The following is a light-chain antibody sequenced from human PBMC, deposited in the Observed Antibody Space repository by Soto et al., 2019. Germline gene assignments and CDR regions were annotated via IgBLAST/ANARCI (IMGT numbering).Light chain of an antibody. V-gene: IGKV1-9*01. Sequence: DIQLTQSPSFLSASVGDRVTITCRACQGMNNYLAWYQQKAGKAPKVLIFPASTLQSGVPSRFSGSGSGTEFTLTISSLQPEDFATYYCQQLKTYPLTFGGGTKVDIK. CDR3: QQLKTYPLT. J-gene: IGKJ4*01. CDR2: PAS. CDR1: QGMNNY.